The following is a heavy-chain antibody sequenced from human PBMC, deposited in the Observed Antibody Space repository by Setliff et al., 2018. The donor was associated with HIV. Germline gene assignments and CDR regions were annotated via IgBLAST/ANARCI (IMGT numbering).Heavy chain of an antibody. D-gene: IGHD4-4*01. J-gene: IGHJ3*02. CDR3: ATSLITVPPDASDI. Sequence: SETLSLTCTVAGGSTSSSSYYWGWIRQPPGMGLEWIASIYHNGNTYYNPSLKSRVTMSVDTSKNQFSLKLSSVTAADMAVYYCATSLITVPPDASDIWGQGTMVTVSS. CDR2: IYHNGNT. CDR1: GGSTSSSSYY. V-gene: IGHV4-39*07.